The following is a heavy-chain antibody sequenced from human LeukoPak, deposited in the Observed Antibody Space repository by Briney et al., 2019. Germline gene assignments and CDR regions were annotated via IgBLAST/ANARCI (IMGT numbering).Heavy chain of an antibody. CDR1: GGSISSYY. D-gene: IGHD2-2*01. CDR3: ARDDVPACWNYGMDV. Sequence: PSETLSLTCSVSGGSISSYYWSWIRQPAGKGLEWIGRIYTSGSTKYNPSLKSRVTMSVDRSKNQFSLRLSSVTAADTAVYYCARDDVPACWNYGMDVWGQGTTVTVSS. CDR2: IYTSGST. V-gene: IGHV4-4*07. J-gene: IGHJ6*02.